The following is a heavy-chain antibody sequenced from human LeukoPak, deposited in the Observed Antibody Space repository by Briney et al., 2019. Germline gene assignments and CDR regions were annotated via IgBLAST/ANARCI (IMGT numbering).Heavy chain of an antibody. D-gene: IGHD4-17*01. V-gene: IGHV4-30-4*08. Sequence: SETLSLTXTVSGGSISSGDYYWSWIRQPPGKGLEWIGYIYYSGSTYYNPSLKSRVTISVDTSKNQFSLKLSSVTAADTAVYYCASNYGDYGLAGIKLDYWGQGTLVTVSS. CDR1: GGSISSGDYY. CDR2: IYYSGST. CDR3: ASNYGDYGLAGIKLDY. J-gene: IGHJ4*02.